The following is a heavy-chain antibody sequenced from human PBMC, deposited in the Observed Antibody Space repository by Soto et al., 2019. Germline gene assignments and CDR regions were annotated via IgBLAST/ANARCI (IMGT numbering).Heavy chain of an antibody. J-gene: IGHJ6*02. CDR2: IYYTGST. D-gene: IGHD3-16*02. Sequence: SETLSLTCTVSGGSISSGDYYWSWIRQPPGKGLEWIGYIYYTGSTYYNPSLKSRVTISVDTSKNQFSLKLSSVTVADTAVYYCASSLGPYYFYGMDVWGQGTTVTSP. CDR1: GGSISSGDYY. CDR3: ASSLGPYYFYGMDV. V-gene: IGHV4-30-4*01.